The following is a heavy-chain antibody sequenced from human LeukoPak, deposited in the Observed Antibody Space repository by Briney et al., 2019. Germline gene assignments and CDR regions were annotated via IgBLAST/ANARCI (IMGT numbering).Heavy chain of an antibody. CDR2: MNPNSGNT. CDR1: VYTFTSYD. CDR3: ARGPASYYYDSSGPGVQH. V-gene: IGHV1-8*01. J-gene: IGHJ1*01. D-gene: IGHD3-22*01. Sequence: ASVKVSCKASVYTFTSYDINWVRQATGQGLEWMGWMNPNSGNTGYAQKFQGRVTMTRNTSISTAYMELSSLRSEDTAVYYCARGPASYYYDSSGPGVQHWGQGTLVTVSS.